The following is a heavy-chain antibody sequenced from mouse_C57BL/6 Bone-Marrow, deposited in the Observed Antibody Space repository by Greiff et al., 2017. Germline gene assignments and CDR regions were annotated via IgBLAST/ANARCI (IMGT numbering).Heavy chain of an antibody. D-gene: IGHD2-3*01. CDR2: IDPSDSYT. V-gene: IGHV1-69*01. CDR3: ARVSYDGYYVYWDFDV. CDR1: GYTFTSYW. Sequence: VQLQQPGAELVMPGASVKLSCKASGYTFTSYWMHWVKQRPGQGLEWIGEIDPSDSYTNYNQKFKGKATLTVDKSSSTAYMQLSSLTSESSAVSYCARVSYDGYYVYWDFDVWGTGTTVTVSS. J-gene: IGHJ1*03.